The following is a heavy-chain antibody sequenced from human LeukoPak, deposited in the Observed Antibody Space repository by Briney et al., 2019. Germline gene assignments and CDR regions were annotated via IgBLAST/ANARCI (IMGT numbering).Heavy chain of an antibody. D-gene: IGHD6-19*01. CDR2: MNPKSGNT. J-gene: IGHJ6*03. CDR3: ARRAVDNSYYYYMNV. Sequence: ASVKVSCKASGYTFTSYDINWVRQVTGQGLEWMGWMNPKSGNTGYAQKFQGRVTITRNTSISTAYMEVSSLRYEDTAVYYCARRAVDNSYYYYMNVWGKGTTVTVSS. CDR1: GYTFTSYD. V-gene: IGHV1-8*03.